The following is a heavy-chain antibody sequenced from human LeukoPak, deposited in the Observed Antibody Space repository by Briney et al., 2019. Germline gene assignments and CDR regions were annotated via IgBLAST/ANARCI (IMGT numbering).Heavy chain of an antibody. V-gene: IGHV3-74*01. Sequence: GGSLRLSCAASGFTFSSYWMHWVRQAPGKGLVWVSRINGDGSSTTYADSVKGRFTISRDNAKNALYLQMNSLRAEDTAVYYCAKPLGSLPGYWGQGTLVTVSS. D-gene: IGHD1-14*01. CDR1: GFTFSSYW. CDR3: AKPLGSLPGY. J-gene: IGHJ4*02. CDR2: INGDGSST.